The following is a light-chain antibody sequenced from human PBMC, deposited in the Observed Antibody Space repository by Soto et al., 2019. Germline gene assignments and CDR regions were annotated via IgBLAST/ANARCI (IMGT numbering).Light chain of an antibody. CDR2: DAS. V-gene: IGKV3-11*01. CDR3: QQRSNWPSIT. CDR1: QSVSSY. J-gene: IGKJ5*01. Sequence: EILLTQSPATLSFSPGERATPSCKASQSVSSYLAWYQQKPGQAPRLLIYDASNRATGIPARFSGSGSGTDFTLTIRSLEPEDFAVYYCQQRSNWPSITFGQGTRREIK.